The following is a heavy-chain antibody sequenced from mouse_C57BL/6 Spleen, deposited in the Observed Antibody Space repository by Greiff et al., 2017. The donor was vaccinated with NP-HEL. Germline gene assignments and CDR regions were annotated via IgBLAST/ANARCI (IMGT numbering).Heavy chain of an antibody. CDR3: ARDPDYYGSSYDWYFDV. J-gene: IGHJ1*03. D-gene: IGHD1-1*01. V-gene: IGHV3-6*01. Sequence: VQLKESGPGLVKPSQSLSLTCSVTGYSITSGYYWNWIRQFPGNKLEWMGYISYDGSNNYNPSLKNRISITRDTSKNQFFLKLNSVTTEDTATYYCARDPDYYGSSYDWYFDVWGTRTTVTVSS. CDR1: GYSITSGYY. CDR2: ISYDGSN.